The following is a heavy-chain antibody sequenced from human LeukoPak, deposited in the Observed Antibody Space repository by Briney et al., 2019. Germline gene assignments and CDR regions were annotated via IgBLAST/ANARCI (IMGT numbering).Heavy chain of an antibody. J-gene: IGHJ4*02. CDR2: ISSNGGST. CDR3: VKSVPGASGYDKSY. CDR1: GFTFSSYA. D-gene: IGHD5-12*01. V-gene: IGHV3-64D*06. Sequence: PVGCLRLSCSASGFTFSSYAMHWVRQAPGKGLEYVSAISSNGGSTYYADSVKGRFTISRDNSKNTLYLQMSSLRAEDAAFYYCVKSVPGASGYDKSYWGQGTLVTVSS.